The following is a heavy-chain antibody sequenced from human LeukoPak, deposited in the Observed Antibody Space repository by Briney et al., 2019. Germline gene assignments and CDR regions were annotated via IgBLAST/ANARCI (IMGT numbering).Heavy chain of an antibody. D-gene: IGHD2-21*01. V-gene: IGHV1-2*02. CDR1: GYTFTGYY. J-gene: IGHJ5*02. CDR3: ARVLVGHIADNWFDP. CDR2: INPNSGGT. Sequence: GASVKVSCKASGYTFTGYYMHWVRQAPGQGLEWMGWINPNSGGTNYAQKFQGRVTMTRGTSISTAYMELSRLRSDDTAVYYCARVLVGHIADNWFDPWGQGTLVTVSS.